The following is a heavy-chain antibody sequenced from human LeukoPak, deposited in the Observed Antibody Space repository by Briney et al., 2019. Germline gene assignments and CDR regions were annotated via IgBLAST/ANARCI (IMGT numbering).Heavy chain of an antibody. D-gene: IGHD3-22*01. V-gene: IGHV3-23*01. CDR2: ISGSGVST. CDR1: VFTFSSYA. J-gene: IGHJ4*02. CDR3: AKSPYDSSGYCIAY. Sequence: PGGSLRLSRAASVFTFSSYAMSWVRQAPGKGLEWVSAISGSGVSTYYADSVKGRFTISRDNSKNTLCLQMNSLRAEDTAVYYCAKSPYDSSGYCIAYWGEGTLVTVSS.